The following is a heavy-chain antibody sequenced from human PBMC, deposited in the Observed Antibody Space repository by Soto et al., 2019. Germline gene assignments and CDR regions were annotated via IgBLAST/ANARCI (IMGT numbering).Heavy chain of an antibody. Sequence: VGSLRLSCAASGFTFSSYSMNWVRQAPGKGLEWVSSISSSSSYIYYADSVKGRFTISRDNAKNSLYLQMNSLRAEDTAVYYCARALAQVAGMQMGYWGQGTLVTVSS. CDR2: ISSSSSYI. V-gene: IGHV3-21*01. CDR3: ARALAQVAGMQMGY. J-gene: IGHJ4*02. CDR1: GFTFSSYS. D-gene: IGHD6-19*01.